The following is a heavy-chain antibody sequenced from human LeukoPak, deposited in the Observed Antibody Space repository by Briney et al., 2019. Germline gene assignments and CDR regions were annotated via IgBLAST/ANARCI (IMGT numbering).Heavy chain of an antibody. CDR2: IDPSDSYI. D-gene: IGHD3-16*02. Sequence: GESLKISCKGSGYNFTNYWIGWVRQMPGKGLEWMGKIDPSDSYINYSPSFQGHVTISVDKSIRTAYLQWSSLKASDTAMYYCAKSYRHYSDYWGQGTLVTVSS. J-gene: IGHJ4*02. CDR1: GYNFTNYW. CDR3: AKSYRHYSDY. V-gene: IGHV5-10-1*01.